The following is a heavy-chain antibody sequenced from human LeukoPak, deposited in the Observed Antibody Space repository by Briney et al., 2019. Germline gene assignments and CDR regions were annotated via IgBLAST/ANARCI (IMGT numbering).Heavy chain of an antibody. V-gene: IGHV4-34*01. J-gene: IGHJ4*02. CDR3: ATSYYGSGSYYSLYFDY. D-gene: IGHD3-10*01. CDR1: GGSFSGYY. CDR2: INHSGST. Sequence: PSETLSLTCAVYGGSFSGYYWSWIRQPPGKGLEWIGEINHSGSTNYNPSLKSRVAISVDTSKNQFSLKLSSVTAADTAVYYCATSYYGSGSYYSLYFDYWGQGTLVTVSS.